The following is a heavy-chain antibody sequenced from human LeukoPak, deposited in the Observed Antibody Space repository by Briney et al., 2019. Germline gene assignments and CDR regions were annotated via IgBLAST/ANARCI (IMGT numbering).Heavy chain of an antibody. V-gene: IGHV4-4*07. J-gene: IGHJ3*02. Sequence: SETLSLTCTVSGGSISSYYWSWIRQPAGKGLEWIGRIYTSGSTNYNPSLKSRVTMSVDTSNNQFSLKLSSVTAAGPDVSYCASWHSGWLGDALDIWGQGTMVTVSS. CDR3: ASWHSGWLGDALDI. D-gene: IGHD6-19*01. CDR2: IYTSGST. CDR1: GGSISSYY.